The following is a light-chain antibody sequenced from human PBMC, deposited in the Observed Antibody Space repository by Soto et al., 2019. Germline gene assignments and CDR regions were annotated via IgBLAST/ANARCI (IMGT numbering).Light chain of an antibody. CDR2: DAS. CDR3: QQYGSSRIT. V-gene: IGKV3-20*01. CDR1: QSVSSSY. Sequence: EIVLTQSPGTLSLSPGERATLSCRASQSVSSSYLAWYQQKPGQAPRLLIYDASSRATGIPDRFSGSGSGTDFTLTISRLEPEDFAVYDCQQYGSSRITFGQGPRLEIK. J-gene: IGKJ5*01.